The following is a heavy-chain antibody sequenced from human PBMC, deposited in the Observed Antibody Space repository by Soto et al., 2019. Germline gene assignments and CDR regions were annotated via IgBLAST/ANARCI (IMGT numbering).Heavy chain of an antibody. CDR1: GGSISSYY. J-gene: IGHJ6*02. Sequence: ETLSLTCTVSGGSISSYYWSWIRQPPGKGLEWIGYIYYSGSTNYNPSLKSRVTISVDTSKNQFSLKLSSVTAADTAVYYCARDQGYCSSTSCYPPYYGMDVWGQGTTVTVSS. CDR2: IYYSGST. D-gene: IGHD2-2*01. V-gene: IGHV4-59*01. CDR3: ARDQGYCSSTSCYPPYYGMDV.